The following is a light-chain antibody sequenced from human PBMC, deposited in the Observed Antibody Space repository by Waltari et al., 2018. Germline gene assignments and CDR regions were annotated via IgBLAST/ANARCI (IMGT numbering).Light chain of an antibody. V-gene: IGLV2-14*03. Sequence: QSALTQPASVSGSPGQSIAISCTGTSSNVGGFNYVSWYQQHPGKAPKLMIYDVTDRPSGVSFRFSGSKSGNTASLTISGLQAEDEADYYCSSYTSSGRFVFGTGTKVTVL. CDR1: SSNVGGFNY. J-gene: IGLJ1*01. CDR3: SSYTSSGRFV. CDR2: DVT.